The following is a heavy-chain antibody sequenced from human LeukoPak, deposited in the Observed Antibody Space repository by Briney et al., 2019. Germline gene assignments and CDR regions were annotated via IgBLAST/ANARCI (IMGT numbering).Heavy chain of an antibody. CDR3: ARPHGTRGKYSSGWYEN. CDR1: GGSISSGDYY. CDR2: IYYSGST. V-gene: IGHV4-30-4*01. Sequence: PSQTLSLTCTVSGGSISSGDYYWSWIRQPPGKGLEWIGYIYYSGSTYYNPSLKSRVTISVDTSKNQFSLKLSSVTAADTAVYYCARPHGTRGKYSSGWYENWGQGTLVTVSS. J-gene: IGHJ4*02. D-gene: IGHD6-19*01.